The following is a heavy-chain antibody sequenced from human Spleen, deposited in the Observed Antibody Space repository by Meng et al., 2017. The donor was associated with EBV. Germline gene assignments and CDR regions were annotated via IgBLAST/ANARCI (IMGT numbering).Heavy chain of an antibody. V-gene: IGHV1-69*01. CDR2: FLPTLGAP. D-gene: IGHD4-17*01. CDR3: ARSGYGDYSHNWFDP. CDR1: GGPFRNYA. J-gene: IGHJ5*02. Sequence: QVQWVQSAAGVKKPGASVKGSCKTSGGPFRNYAIRWVRQAPGQGLEWLGGFLPTLGAPNYAQKFHGRVTITADESTSTAYMELSSLRSEDTAVYYCARSGYGDYSHNWFDPWGQGTLVTVSS.